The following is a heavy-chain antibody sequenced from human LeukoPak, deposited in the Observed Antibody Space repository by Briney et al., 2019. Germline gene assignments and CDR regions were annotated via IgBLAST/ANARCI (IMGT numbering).Heavy chain of an antibody. CDR3: VKQSLLLRGLLLIYYFDF. CDR2: ISASGGST. J-gene: IGHJ4*02. Sequence: PGGSLRLSCAASGITFSSYGMSWVRQAPGTGLEWVSAISASGGSTYYADSVKGRFTTSRDNSKNTLYLQMNSLRAEDTAIYYCVKQSLLLRGLLLIYYFDFWGQGTLVTVSS. D-gene: IGHD3-10*01. CDR1: GITFSSYG. V-gene: IGHV3-23*01.